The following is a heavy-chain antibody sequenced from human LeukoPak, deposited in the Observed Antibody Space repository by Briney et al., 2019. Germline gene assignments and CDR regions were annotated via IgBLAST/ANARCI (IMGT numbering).Heavy chain of an antibody. Sequence: SETLSLTCTVSGGSISSYYWSWIRQPPGKGLEWIGYIYYSGGTNYNPSLKSRVTISVDTSKNQFSLKLSSVTAADAAVYYCAASYYYYYYMDVWGKGTTVTVSS. J-gene: IGHJ6*03. CDR1: GGSISSYY. V-gene: IGHV4-59*01. CDR2: IYYSGGT. CDR3: AASYYYYYYMDV.